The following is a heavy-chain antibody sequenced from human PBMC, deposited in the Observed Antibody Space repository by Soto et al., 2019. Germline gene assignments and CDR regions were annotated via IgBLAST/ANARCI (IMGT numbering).Heavy chain of an antibody. CDR3: AKDALSSTWSALFDY. J-gene: IGHJ4*02. CDR1: GFTFRSYG. CDR2: ISYDGSDK. D-gene: IGHD6-13*01. Sequence: GGSLRLSCAASGFTFRSYGVHWVRQSPGKGLEWVAVISYDGSDKYYVDSVKGRFSISRDNSKNTLFLQMNSLRAEDTAIYYCAKDALSSTWSALFDYWGQGTLVTVSS. V-gene: IGHV3-30*18.